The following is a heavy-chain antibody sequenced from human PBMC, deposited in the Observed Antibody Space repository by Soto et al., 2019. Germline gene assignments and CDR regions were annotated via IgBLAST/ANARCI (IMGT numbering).Heavy chain of an antibody. V-gene: IGHV1-69*13. J-gene: IGHJ4*02. D-gene: IGHD5-18*01. CDR2: IIPIFGTA. CDR3: ASVVDTAMAQPSF. CDR1: GGTFSSYA. Sequence: ASVKVSCKASGGTFSSYAISWVRQAPGQGLEWMGGIIPIFGTANYAQKFQGRVTITADESTSTAYMELSSLRSEDTAVYYCASVVDTAMAQPSFWGQGTLVIVSS.